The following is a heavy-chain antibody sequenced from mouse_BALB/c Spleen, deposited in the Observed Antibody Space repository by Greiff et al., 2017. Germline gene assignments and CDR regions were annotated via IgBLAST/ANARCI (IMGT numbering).Heavy chain of an antibody. D-gene: IGHD1-1*01. J-gene: IGHJ4*01. CDR1: GYTFTSYW. CDR3: ARSPITTVGGFPYAREY. V-gene: IGHV1-69*02. CDR2: IDPSDSET. Sequence: VQLQQSGAELVKPGAPVKLSCKASGYTFTSYWMNWVKQRPGRGLEWIGRIDPSDSETHYNQKFKDKATLTVDKSSSTAYIQLSSLTSEDSAVYYCARSPITTVGGFPYAREYWGQGTSVTVS.